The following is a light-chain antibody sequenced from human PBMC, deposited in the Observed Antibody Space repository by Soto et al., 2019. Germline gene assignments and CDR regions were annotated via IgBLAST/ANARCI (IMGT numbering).Light chain of an antibody. CDR1: QDIGSR. Sequence: DIQMTQSPSSLSASVGDRINISCRASQDIGSRLAWYQQKAGKAPKILIYAAASLYSGVPSRFSATFSGTHFTLTINSLQPEDFATYFCQQGDKFPLTFGPGTKVDPK. CDR3: QQGDKFPLT. CDR2: AAA. J-gene: IGKJ3*01. V-gene: IGKV1-12*01.